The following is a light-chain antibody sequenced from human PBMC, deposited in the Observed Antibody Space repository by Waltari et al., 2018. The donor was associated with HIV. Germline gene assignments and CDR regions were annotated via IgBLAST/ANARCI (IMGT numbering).Light chain of an antibody. Sequence: QSALTQPPSASGSPGQSVTISCTGTSSDGGGSNSVSWYQQHPGKAPQRMIYEVSQRPSGVPNRFSGSKSGNTASLTVSGLQTEDEANYYCSSYAGSNNWVFGGGTNLTVL. CDR1: SSDGGGSNS. CDR3: SSYAGSNNWV. V-gene: IGLV2-8*01. CDR2: EVS. J-gene: IGLJ3*02.